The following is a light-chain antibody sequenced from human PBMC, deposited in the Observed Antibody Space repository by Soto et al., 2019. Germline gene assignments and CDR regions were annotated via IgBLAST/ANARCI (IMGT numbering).Light chain of an antibody. J-gene: IGLJ1*01. CDR1: NLGDKY. V-gene: IGLV3-1*01. CDR3: QAWESSAHV. CDR2: QDT. Sequence: SYELTQPPSVSVSPGQTASITCSGDNLGDKYASWYQQKPGQSPVLVIYQDTNRPSGIPERFSGSNSESTATLTISETQAMDEADYYWQAWESSAHVFGTVTTLTVL.